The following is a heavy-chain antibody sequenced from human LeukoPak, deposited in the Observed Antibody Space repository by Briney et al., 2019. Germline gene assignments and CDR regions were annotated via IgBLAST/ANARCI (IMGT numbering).Heavy chain of an antibody. Sequence: ASVKVSCKVSGYTLTELSMHWVRQAPGKGLEWMGGFDPEDGETIYAQKFQGRVTMTEDTSTDTAYMELSSLRSEDTAVYYCATDRIAAAGFDYWGQGTLVTVSS. CDR1: GYTLTELS. V-gene: IGHV1-24*01. CDR2: FDPEDGET. J-gene: IGHJ4*02. D-gene: IGHD6-13*01. CDR3: ATDRIAAAGFDY.